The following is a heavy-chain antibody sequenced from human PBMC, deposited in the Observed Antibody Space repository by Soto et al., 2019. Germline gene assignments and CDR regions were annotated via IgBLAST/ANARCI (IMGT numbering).Heavy chain of an antibody. J-gene: IGHJ5*02. D-gene: IGHD6-13*01. CDR1: GASISTTNYY. CDR3: AKYRDLCAGNACSRWFDP. CDR2: ISTGGGTV. Sequence: TSETLSLTCTVSGASISTTNYYWGWFRQPPGKGLEWVSTISTGGGTVHYADPVKGRFTISRDNAKNTLYLHMSGLRADDTAVYYCAKYRDLCAGNACSRWFDPWGQGTLVTVSS. V-gene: IGHV3-23*01.